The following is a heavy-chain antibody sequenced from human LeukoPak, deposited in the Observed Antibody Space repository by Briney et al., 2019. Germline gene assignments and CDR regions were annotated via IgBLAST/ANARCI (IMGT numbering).Heavy chain of an antibody. CDR3: ARGASGSVVALDQ. CDR2: IKQDGSER. CDR1: GFTFSSYA. D-gene: IGHD2-15*01. V-gene: IGHV3-7*01. Sequence: GGSLRLSCAASGFTFSSYAMSWVLQAPGKGLEWVANIKQDGSERYYVDSVKGRFTMSRDNAKNSLFLQMNSLRAEDTAVYYCARGASGSVVALDQWGQGTLVTVSS. J-gene: IGHJ4*02.